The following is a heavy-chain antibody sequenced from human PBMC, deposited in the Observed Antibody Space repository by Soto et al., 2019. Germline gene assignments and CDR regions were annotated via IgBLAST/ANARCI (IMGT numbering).Heavy chain of an antibody. J-gene: IGHJ1*01. CDR3: ARTHNVGYYPY. D-gene: IGHD2-2*03. Sequence: PSETLSLTGAVCGGSIISNYCWAWIRQSPGEGLVWIGSIYHSGTTYYNPSLESRVIISVDTSESRFALRLTSVTDADSAVYYCARTHNVGYYPYLGQGTLVAVSS. V-gene: IGHV4-38-2*01. CDR1: GGSIISNYC. CDR2: IYHSGTT.